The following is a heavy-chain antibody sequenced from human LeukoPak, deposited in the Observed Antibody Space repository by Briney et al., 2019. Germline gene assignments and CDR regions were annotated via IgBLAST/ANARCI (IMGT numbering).Heavy chain of an antibody. D-gene: IGHD1-26*01. CDR3: ARDRLVVGPKAPDY. CDR1: GYXFTSFG. Sequence: ASVKVSCKTSGYXFTSFGISWVRQAPGQGLEWLGWISAYNGNTDFAQNLQGRVTMTTDTPTSTAYVELRSLRSDDTAVYYCARDRLVVGPKAPDYWGQGTLVTVSS. V-gene: IGHV1-18*01. CDR2: ISAYNGNT. J-gene: IGHJ4*02.